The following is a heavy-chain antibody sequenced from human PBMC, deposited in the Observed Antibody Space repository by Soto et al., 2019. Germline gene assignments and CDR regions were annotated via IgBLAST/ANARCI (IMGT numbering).Heavy chain of an antibody. Sequence: PGGSLRLSCAASGFTFSSYGMHWVRQAPGKGLEWVAVISYDGSNKYYADSVKGRFTISRDNSKNTLYLQMNSLRAEDTAVYYCAKVGSSIAAAGRGFDYWGQGTLVTVSS. J-gene: IGHJ4*02. CDR1: GFTFSSYG. V-gene: IGHV3-30*18. CDR2: ISYDGSNK. D-gene: IGHD6-13*01. CDR3: AKVGSSIAAAGRGFDY.